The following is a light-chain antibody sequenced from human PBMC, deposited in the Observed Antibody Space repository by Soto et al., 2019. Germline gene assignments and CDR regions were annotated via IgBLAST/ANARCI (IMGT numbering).Light chain of an antibody. CDR2: DAS. J-gene: IGKJ1*01. Sequence: DIQMTQSPSTLSASVGDRVTITCRASQSISSWLAWYQQKPGKAPKLLIYDASSLERGVPSRFSGSGSGTEFTLTISSLQPDDFATYYYQQYNSYPWTFGQGTKVEIK. V-gene: IGKV1-5*01. CDR3: QQYNSYPWT. CDR1: QSISSW.